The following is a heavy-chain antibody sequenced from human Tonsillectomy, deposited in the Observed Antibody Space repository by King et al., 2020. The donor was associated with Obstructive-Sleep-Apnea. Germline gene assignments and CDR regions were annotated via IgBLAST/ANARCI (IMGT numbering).Heavy chain of an antibody. CDR1: GFTLSEHY. V-gene: IGHV3-11*01. Sequence: VQLVESGGGLVKPGGSLRLSCEVSGFTLSEHYMTWLRQTPTKGLEWLAHISTSGGMIYYSASVEGRFTVSRDNAKNSLSLQMHSLRADDTAVYYCARVALRAMVTYWFDSWGQGTVVTVSS. CDR2: ISTSGGMI. J-gene: IGHJ5*01. D-gene: IGHD5-18*01. CDR3: ARVALRAMVTYWFDS.